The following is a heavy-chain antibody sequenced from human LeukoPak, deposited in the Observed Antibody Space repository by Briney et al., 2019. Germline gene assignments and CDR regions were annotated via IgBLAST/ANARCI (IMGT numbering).Heavy chain of an antibody. Sequence: ASVKGSCKASGYTFTSYAMNWVRQAPGQGLEWMGWINTNTGNPTYAQGFTGRFDFSLDTSVSTAYLQISSLKAEDTAVYYCARVVGYCSSTSCYGVAAHTDYWGQGTLVTVSS. J-gene: IGHJ4*02. V-gene: IGHV7-4-1*02. CDR1: GYTFTSYA. CDR3: ARVVGYCSSTSCYGVAAHTDY. CDR2: INTNTGNP. D-gene: IGHD2-2*01.